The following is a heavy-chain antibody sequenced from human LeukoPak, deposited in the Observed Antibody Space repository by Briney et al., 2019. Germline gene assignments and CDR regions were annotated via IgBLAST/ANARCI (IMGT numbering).Heavy chain of an antibody. V-gene: IGHV4-39*01. Sequence: PSETLSLTCTVSGGSISSSSYYWVWMRQPPGKGLEWIGSIYYSGSTYYNPSLKSRVTISVDTSKNQFSLKLSSVTAADTAVYYCARLEGWSAARLYFDYWGQGTLVTVSS. J-gene: IGHJ4*02. D-gene: IGHD6-19*01. CDR2: IYYSGST. CDR1: GGSISSSSYY. CDR3: ARLEGWSAARLYFDY.